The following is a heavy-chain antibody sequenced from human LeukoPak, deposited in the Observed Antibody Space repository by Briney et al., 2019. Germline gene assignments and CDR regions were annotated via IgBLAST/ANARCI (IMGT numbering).Heavy chain of an antibody. V-gene: IGHV4-59*01. CDR3: ARWGDTHDY. CDR2: IYYSGIT. Sequence: SETLSLTCTVSGVSISSYYWSWIRQPPGKGLDWIGYIYYSGITNYNPSLKSRVTISVDTSKNQFSMKLSSVTAADTAVYYCARWGDTHDYWGQGTLVTVSS. J-gene: IGHJ4*02. D-gene: IGHD1-26*01. CDR1: GVSISSYY.